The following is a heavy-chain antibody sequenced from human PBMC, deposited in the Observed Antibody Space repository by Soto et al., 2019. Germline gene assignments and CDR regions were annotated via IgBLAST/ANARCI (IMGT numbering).Heavy chain of an antibody. CDR1: GGSISSGGYY. CDR3: ARILWFGELLDDY. Sequence: PSETLSLTCTVSGGSISSGGYYWSWIRQPPGKGLEWIGYIYYSGSTYYNPSLKSRVTISVDTSKNQFSLKLSSVTAADTAVYYCARILWFGELLDDYWGQGTLVTVSS. V-gene: IGHV4-30-4*01. CDR2: IYYSGST. D-gene: IGHD3-10*01. J-gene: IGHJ4*02.